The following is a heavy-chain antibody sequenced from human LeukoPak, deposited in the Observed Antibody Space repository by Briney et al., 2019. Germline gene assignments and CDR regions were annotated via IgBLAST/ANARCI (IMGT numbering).Heavy chain of an antibody. CDR1: GYIFTSYD. D-gene: IGHD5-24*01. CDR2: MNPNSGNT. J-gene: IGHJ4*02. Sequence: GASVKVSCKASGYIFTSYDINWVRQATGQGLEWMGWMNPNSGNTGYAQKFQGRVTMTRNTSINTAYMELSSLRSEDTAVYYCARGMSRDGYNKLFDSWGQGTLVTVSS. V-gene: IGHV1-8*01. CDR3: ARGMSRDGYNKLFDS.